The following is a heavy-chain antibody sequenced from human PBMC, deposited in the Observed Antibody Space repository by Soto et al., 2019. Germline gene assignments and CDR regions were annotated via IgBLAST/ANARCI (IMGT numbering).Heavy chain of an antibody. D-gene: IGHD6-6*01. CDR3: ARAPVNSSSWYYYYYCIDV. CDR1: GFTFSSYS. V-gene: IGHV3-21*01. CDR2: ISSSSSYI. J-gene: IGHJ6*02. Sequence: EVQLVESGGGLVKPGGSLRLSCAASGFTFSSYSMNWVRQAPWKGLEWVSSISSSSSYIYYADSVKGRFTISRDNAKYSLYMQRNSLRAEDTAVYYCARAPVNSSSWYYYYYCIDVWGQGTTVTVSS.